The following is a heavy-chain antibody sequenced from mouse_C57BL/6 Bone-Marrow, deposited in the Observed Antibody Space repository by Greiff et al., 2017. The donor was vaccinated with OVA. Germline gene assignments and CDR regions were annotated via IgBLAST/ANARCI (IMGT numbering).Heavy chain of an antibody. V-gene: IGHV1-42*01. J-gene: IGHJ3*01. CDR2: INPSTGGT. Sequence: VQLQQSGPELVKPGASVKISCKASGYSFTGYYMNWVKQSPEKSLEWIGEINPSTGGTTYNQKFKAKATLTVDKSSSTAYMQLKSLTSEDSAVYYCARWGLRLAWFAYWGQGTLVTVSA. D-gene: IGHD2-4*01. CDR3: ARWGLRLAWFAY. CDR1: GYSFTGYY.